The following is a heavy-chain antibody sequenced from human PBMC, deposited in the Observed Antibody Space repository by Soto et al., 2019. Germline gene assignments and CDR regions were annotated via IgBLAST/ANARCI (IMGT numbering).Heavy chain of an antibody. CDR1: GFTFSSYA. Sequence: GGSLRLSCAASGFTFSSYAMSWVRQAPGKGLEWVSAISGSGGSTYYADSVKGRFTVSRDNSKNTLYLQMNSLRAEDTAVYYCAKLVGATILSPGQYYFDYWGQGTLVTVSS. D-gene: IGHD1-26*01. V-gene: IGHV3-23*01. J-gene: IGHJ4*02. CDR2: ISGSGGST. CDR3: AKLVGATILSPGQYYFDY.